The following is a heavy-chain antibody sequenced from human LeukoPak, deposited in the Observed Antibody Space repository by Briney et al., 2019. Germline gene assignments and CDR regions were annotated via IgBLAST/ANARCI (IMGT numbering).Heavy chain of an antibody. CDR1: GFTYSSYS. CDR2: ISSSSRTI. CDR3: ARGITIFGVVTQFDY. D-gene: IGHD3-3*01. V-gene: IGHV3-48*04. J-gene: IGHJ4*02. Sequence: AALRLSCAASGFTYSSYSMNWVRQAPGKGLEWVSYISSSSRTIYYADSVKGRFTISRDNAKNSLYLQMNSLRAEDTAVYYCARGITIFGVVTQFDYWGQGTLVTVSS.